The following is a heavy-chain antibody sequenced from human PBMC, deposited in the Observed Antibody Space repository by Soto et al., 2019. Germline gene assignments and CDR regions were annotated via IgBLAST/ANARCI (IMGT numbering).Heavy chain of an antibody. CDR2: IIPIFGTA. J-gene: IGHJ6*02. V-gene: IGHV1-69*13. CDR3: ARDLGAPPYYYYYGMDV. Sequence: SVKVSCKASGGTFSSYAISWVRQAPGQGLEWMGGIIPIFGTANYAQKFQGRVTITADESTSTAYMELSSLRSEDTAVYYCARDLGAPPYYYYYGMDVWGQGTTVTISS. CDR1: GGTFSSYA.